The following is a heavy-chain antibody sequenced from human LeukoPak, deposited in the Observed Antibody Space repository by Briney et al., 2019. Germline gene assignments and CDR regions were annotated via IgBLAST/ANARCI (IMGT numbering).Heavy chain of an antibody. D-gene: IGHD1-26*01. Sequence: SGPTLVNPHRPSRCTFSGFSLSTNEVGVGWIRQPPGKALEWLALIYWDDDKRYSPSLKSRLTITKDTSKTQVVLTMTNMDPVDTATYYCAHRLGAYPYNYWGQGTLVTVPS. J-gene: IGHJ4*02. V-gene: IGHV2-5*02. CDR2: IYWDDDK. CDR1: GFSLSTNEVG. CDR3: AHRLGAYPYNY.